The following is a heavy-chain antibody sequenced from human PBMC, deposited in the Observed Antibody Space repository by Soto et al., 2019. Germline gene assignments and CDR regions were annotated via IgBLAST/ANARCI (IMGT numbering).Heavy chain of an antibody. J-gene: IGHJ4*02. Sequence: SGPTLVNPTQTLTLTCTFSGFSLSTSGVGVGWIRQPPGKALEWLAVIYWNDDKRYSPSLKSGVTVTKDTSKNQVVLTMTNVDPVDTATYYCARTFGGEFHYWGQATLVTVSS. V-gene: IGHV2-5*01. CDR2: IYWNDDK. CDR1: GFSLSTSGVG. D-gene: IGHD2-15*01. CDR3: ARTFGGEFHY.